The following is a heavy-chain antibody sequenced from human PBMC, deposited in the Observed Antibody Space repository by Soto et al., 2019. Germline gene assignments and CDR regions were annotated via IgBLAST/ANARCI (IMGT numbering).Heavy chain of an antibody. Sequence: PSETLSLTCAVYGGSFSGYYWSWIRQPPGKGLEWIGEINHSGSTNYNPSLKSRVTISVDTSKNQFSLKLSSVTAADTAVYYCARSPRRGIVVVPAAPFDYWGQGTLVTVSA. CDR2: INHSGST. D-gene: IGHD2-2*01. J-gene: IGHJ4*02. V-gene: IGHV4-34*01. CDR3: ARSPRRGIVVVPAAPFDY. CDR1: GGSFSGYY.